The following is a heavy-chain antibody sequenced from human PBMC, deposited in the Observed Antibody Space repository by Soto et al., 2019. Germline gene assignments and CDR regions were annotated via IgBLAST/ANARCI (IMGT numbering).Heavy chain of an antibody. CDR1: GFTFSSYS. Sequence: GGSLRLSCAASGFTFSSYSMNWVRQAPGKGLEWVSYISSSSSTIYYADSVKGRFTISSDNAKNSLYLQMNSLRDEDTAVYYCARDPPPYSSGWYYYFDYWGQGTLVTVSS. J-gene: IGHJ4*02. CDR3: ARDPPPYSSGWYYYFDY. CDR2: ISSSSSTI. D-gene: IGHD6-19*01. V-gene: IGHV3-48*02.